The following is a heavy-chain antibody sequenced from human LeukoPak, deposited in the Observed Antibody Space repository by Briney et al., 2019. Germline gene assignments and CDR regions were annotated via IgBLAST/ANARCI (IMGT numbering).Heavy chain of an antibody. J-gene: IGHJ4*02. CDR1: GFTFSNYG. CDR3: ARDLTQLALFDY. CDR2: IWYDGSNK. Sequence: GGSLRLSCAASGFTFSNYGMHWVRQAPGKGLEWVAVIWYDGSNKYFADSVKGRFTLSRDNSKNTLFLQMNSLRPEDTAVYFCARDLTQLALFDYWGQGTLVTVSS. V-gene: IGHV3-33*01. D-gene: IGHD6-13*01.